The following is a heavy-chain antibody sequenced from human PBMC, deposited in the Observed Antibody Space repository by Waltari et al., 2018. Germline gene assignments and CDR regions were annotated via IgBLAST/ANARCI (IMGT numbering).Heavy chain of an antibody. V-gene: IGHV1-69*10. D-gene: IGHD3-10*01. J-gene: IGHJ3*02. CDR1: GGTFSSYA. Sequence: QVQLVQSGAEVKKPGSSVKVSCKASGGTFSSYAISWVRQAPGQGLEWMGGIIPILGIANYAQKFQGRVTITADKATSTAYMELSSLRSEDTAVYYWAHVNYGSGSGIDAFDIWGQGTRVTVAS. CDR2: IIPILGIA. CDR3: AHVNYGSGSGIDAFDI.